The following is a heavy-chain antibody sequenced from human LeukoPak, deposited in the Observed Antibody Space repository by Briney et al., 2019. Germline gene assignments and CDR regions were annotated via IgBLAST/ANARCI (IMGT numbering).Heavy chain of an antibody. CDR3: ARDPTWDSGYATPLFDY. V-gene: IGHV3-21*01. D-gene: IGHD5-12*01. CDR1: GFTFSSYS. J-gene: IGHJ4*02. CDR2: ISSSSSSYSYT. Sequence: GGSLRLSCAASGFTFSSYSMHWVRQAPGKGLEWVSSISSSSSSYSYTYYADSVQGRFTISRDNAKNTLLLQMNSLRAEDTAVYYCARDPTWDSGYATPLFDYWGQGTLVTVSS.